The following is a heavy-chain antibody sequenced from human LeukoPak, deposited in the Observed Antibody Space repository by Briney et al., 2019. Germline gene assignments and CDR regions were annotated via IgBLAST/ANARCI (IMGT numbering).Heavy chain of an antibody. D-gene: IGHD4-11*01. CDR2: IYTSGST. V-gene: IGHV4-4*07. J-gene: IGHJ3*02. Sequence: PSETLSLTCTVSGGSISSYYWSWIRQPAGKGLEWIGRIYTSGSTSYNPSLKSRVPMLVDTSKNQFSLKLSSVTAADTAVYYCARDLSDYYNYRNDAFDIWGQGTMVTVSS. CDR3: ARDLSDYYNYRNDAFDI. CDR1: GGSISSYY.